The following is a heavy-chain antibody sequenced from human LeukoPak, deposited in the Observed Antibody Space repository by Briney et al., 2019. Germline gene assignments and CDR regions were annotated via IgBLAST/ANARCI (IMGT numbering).Heavy chain of an antibody. CDR3: ARVRRLYYYDSSGLDAFDI. V-gene: IGHV1-69*01. D-gene: IGHD3-22*01. J-gene: IGHJ3*02. CDR1: GGTFSSYG. CDR2: VIPIFGTT. Sequence: SVKVSCKASGGTFSSYGITWVRRAPGQGLEWMGGVIPIFGTTNYAQKSQGRVTITADESTCTAYMELSSLRSEDTAVYYCARVRRLYYYDSSGLDAFDIWGQGTMVTVSS.